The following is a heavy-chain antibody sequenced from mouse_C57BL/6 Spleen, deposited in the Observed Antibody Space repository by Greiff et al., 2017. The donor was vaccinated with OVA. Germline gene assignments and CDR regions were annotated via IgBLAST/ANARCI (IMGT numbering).Heavy chain of an antibody. CDR2: INPNNGGT. V-gene: IGHV1-26*01. J-gene: IGHJ4*01. CDR1: GYTFTDYY. Sequence: EVQLQQSGPELVKPGASVKISCKASGYTFTDYYMNWVKQSHGKSLEWIGDINPNNGGTSYNQKFKGKATLTVDKSSSTAYMELRSLTSEDSAVYYCARGYGSSDYYAMDYWGQGTSVTVSS. D-gene: IGHD1-1*01. CDR3: ARGYGSSDYYAMDY.